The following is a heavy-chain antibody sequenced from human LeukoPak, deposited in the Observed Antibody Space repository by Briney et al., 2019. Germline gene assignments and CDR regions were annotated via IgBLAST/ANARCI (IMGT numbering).Heavy chain of an antibody. D-gene: IGHD5-18*01. CDR2: KKNDGTVK. J-gene: IGHJ4*02. Sequence: GGSLRLSCAASGFTFSYHWMTWVRHAPGKWLEWVDNKKNDGTVKNYVDSVKDRFTISRDNAKISLYLQMNSLRAEDTGVYYCAKDSYSKGDYWGQGVLVTVSS. V-gene: IGHV3-7*01. CDR3: AKDSYSKGDY. CDR1: GFTFSYHW.